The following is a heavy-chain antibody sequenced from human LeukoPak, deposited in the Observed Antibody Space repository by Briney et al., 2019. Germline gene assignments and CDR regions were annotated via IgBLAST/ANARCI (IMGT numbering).Heavy chain of an antibody. CDR1: GYTFTSYY. J-gene: IGHJ4*02. CDR2: IYSNSGGT. V-gene: IGHV1-2*06. CDR3: ARTYCSSTSCWYGSYYFDY. Sequence: ASVKVSCKASGYTFTSYYMHWVRQAPGQGLEWMGRIYSNSGGTNYAQKLQGRVTMTTDTSTSTAYMELRSLRSDDTAVYYCARTYCSSTSCWYGSYYFDYWGQGTLVTVSS. D-gene: IGHD2-2*01.